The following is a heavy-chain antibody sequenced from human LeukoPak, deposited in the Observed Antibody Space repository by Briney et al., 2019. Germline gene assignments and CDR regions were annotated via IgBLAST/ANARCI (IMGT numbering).Heavy chain of an antibody. CDR3: AREIVVVPAAASYYYYYGMDV. J-gene: IGHJ6*02. V-gene: IGHV4-30-4*01. CDR1: GGSISSGDYY. D-gene: IGHD2-2*01. Sequence: SETLSLTCTVSGGSISSGDYYWSWIRQPPGKGLEWIGYIYCSGSTYYNPSLKSRVTISVDTSKNQFSLKLSSVTAADTAVYYCAREIVVVPAAASYYYYYGMDVWGQGTTVTVSS. CDR2: IYCSGST.